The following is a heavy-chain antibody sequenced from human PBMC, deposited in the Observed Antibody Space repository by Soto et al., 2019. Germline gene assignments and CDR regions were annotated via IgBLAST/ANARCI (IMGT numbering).Heavy chain of an antibody. CDR3: ARTDFWSGYWGGTNFDY. CDR2: IIPIFGTA. J-gene: IGHJ4*02. V-gene: IGHV1-69*06. D-gene: IGHD3-3*01. Sequence: SVQVSCKASGGTFSGYANSRVRQAPGQGLEWMGGIIPIFGTANYAQKFQGRVTITADKSTSTAYMELSSLRSEDTAVYYCARTDFWSGYWGGTNFDYWGQGTLVTVSS. CDR1: GGTFSGYA.